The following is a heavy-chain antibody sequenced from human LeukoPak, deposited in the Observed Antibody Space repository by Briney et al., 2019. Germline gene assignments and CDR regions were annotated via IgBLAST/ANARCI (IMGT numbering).Heavy chain of an antibody. J-gene: IGHJ4*02. CDR3: ASYYGSGSYYTKDY. CDR1: GFTLSSYA. Sequence: GGSLRLSCAASGFTLSSYAMRWVRQAPGKGREWVSAISGSGGSTYYADSVKGRFTISRDNSKNTLYLQMNSLRAEDTAVYYCASYYGSGSYYTKDYWGQGTLVTVSS. D-gene: IGHD3-10*01. V-gene: IGHV3-23*01. CDR2: ISGSGGST.